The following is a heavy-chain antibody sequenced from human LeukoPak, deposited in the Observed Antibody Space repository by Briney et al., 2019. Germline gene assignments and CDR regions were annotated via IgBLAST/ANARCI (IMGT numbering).Heavy chain of an antibody. D-gene: IGHD6-19*01. CDR2: ISGSGGFT. J-gene: IGHJ4*02. V-gene: IGHV3-23*01. CDR1: GFTFSSYA. CDR3: ARDKVYSSGWYSPYYFDY. Sequence: GGSLRLSCAASGFTFSSYAMSWVRQAPGKGLEWVSAISGSGGFTHYADSVRGRFTISRDNSKNTLYLQMNNLRAEDTAVYYCARDKVYSSGWYSPYYFDYWGQGTLVTVSS.